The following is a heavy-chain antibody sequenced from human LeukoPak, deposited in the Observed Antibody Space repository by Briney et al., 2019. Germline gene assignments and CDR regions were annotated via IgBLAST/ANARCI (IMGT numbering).Heavy chain of an antibody. Sequence: SETLSLTCTVSGGSISSYYWSWIRQPAGEGLEWIGRIYTSGSTNYNPSLKSRVTMSVDTSKNQFSLKLSSVTAADTAVYYCARDQHYYDSSGYLDAFDIWGQGTMVTVSS. CDR2: IYTSGST. CDR3: ARDQHYYDSSGYLDAFDI. D-gene: IGHD3-22*01. CDR1: GGSISSYY. V-gene: IGHV4-4*07. J-gene: IGHJ3*02.